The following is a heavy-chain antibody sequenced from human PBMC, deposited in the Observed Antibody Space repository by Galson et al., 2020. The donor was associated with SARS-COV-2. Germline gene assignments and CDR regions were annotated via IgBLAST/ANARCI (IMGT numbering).Heavy chain of an antibody. CDR2: ISSSSSTI. D-gene: IGHD3-10*01. CDR3: ARGVPFGECYFDD. V-gene: IGHV3-48*01. CDR1: GFTFSSYS. Sequence: GGSLRLSCAASGFTFSSYSMNWVRQAPGKGLEWVSYISSSSSTIYYADSVKGRFTISRDNAKNSRYLQMNSLRAEDTAVYYCARGVPFGECYFDDWGQETLVTVAS. J-gene: IGHJ4*02.